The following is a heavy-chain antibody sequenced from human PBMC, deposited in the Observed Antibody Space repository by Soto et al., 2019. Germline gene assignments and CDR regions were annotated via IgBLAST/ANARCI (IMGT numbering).Heavy chain of an antibody. CDR2: INHSGNT. V-gene: IGHV4-34*02. CDR1: GGSISGYY. Sequence: QVQLQQWGAGLLKPSETLSLTCAVYGGSISGYYWSWIRQPPGKALECIGEINHSGNTNYSPSLKSRVTISVDTSKNQLFLNLSSVTAADTAMYYCARHHVRGRTIAGAAEFWGQGTLVTVSS. D-gene: IGHD1-26*01. CDR3: ARHHVRGRTIAGAAEF. J-gene: IGHJ4*02.